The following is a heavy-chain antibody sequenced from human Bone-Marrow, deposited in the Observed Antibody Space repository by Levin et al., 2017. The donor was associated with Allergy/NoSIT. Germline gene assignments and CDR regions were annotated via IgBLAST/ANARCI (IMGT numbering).Heavy chain of an antibody. CDR2: IYYSGNT. Sequence: SETLSLTCTVSGGSISSRSYYWVWIRQSPGKGLEWIGTIYYSGNTYYNVSLKSRVTISVDTSKNQFSLRLTSVTAADTAVYYCARSRGVGEYRGYAYGMDVWGQGTTVTVSS. CDR3: ARSRGVGEYRGYAYGMDV. V-gene: IGHV4-39*01. J-gene: IGHJ6*02. D-gene: IGHD5-12*01. CDR1: GGSISSRSYY.